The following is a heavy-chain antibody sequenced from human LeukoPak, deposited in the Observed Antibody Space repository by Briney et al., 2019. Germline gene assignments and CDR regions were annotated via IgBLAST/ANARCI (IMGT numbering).Heavy chain of an antibody. CDR3: ARDRSNGDYAFDY. Sequence: PGGSLRLSCAASDFTFSSYDMNWVRQAPGEGLEWVSSISSYSSYIYYADSVKGRFTISRDNAKNSLYLQMNSLRAEDTAVYYCARDRSNGDYAFDYWGQGALVTVSS. D-gene: IGHD4-17*01. CDR1: DFTFSSYD. V-gene: IGHV3-21*01. CDR2: ISSYSSYI. J-gene: IGHJ4*02.